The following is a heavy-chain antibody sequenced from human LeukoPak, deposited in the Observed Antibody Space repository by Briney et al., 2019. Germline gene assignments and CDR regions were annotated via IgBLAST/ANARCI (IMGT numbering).Heavy chain of an antibody. D-gene: IGHD6-13*01. CDR1: GFTFSSYA. CDR3: AKEGYGSSWNADFDY. J-gene: IGHJ4*02. CDR2: ISGNGRTT. Sequence: GGSLRLSCVVSGFTFSSYAMSWVRQAPGKGLEWVSAISGNGRTTYYVDSVKGRFTISRDNSKNTLYLQMNSLRAEDTAAYYCAKEGYGSSWNADFDYWGQGTLVTVSS. V-gene: IGHV3-23*01.